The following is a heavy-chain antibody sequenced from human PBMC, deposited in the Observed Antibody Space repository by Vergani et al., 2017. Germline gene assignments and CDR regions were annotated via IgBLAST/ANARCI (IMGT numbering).Heavy chain of an antibody. CDR3: AKANPRNSGYDYLYYYHAMDV. CDR2: ISGSGGST. V-gene: IGHV3-23*04. CDR1: GFSFRNAW. J-gene: IGHJ6*02. Sequence: EVQLVESGGGIVKPGGSLRLSCVASGFSFRNAWMNWVRRTPGKGLEWVSGISGSGGSTYYAGSVKGRFTISRDSSKNTLYLQMNSLSAGDTAVYYCAKANPRNSGYDYLYYYHAMDVWGQGTTVTVSS. D-gene: IGHD5-12*01.